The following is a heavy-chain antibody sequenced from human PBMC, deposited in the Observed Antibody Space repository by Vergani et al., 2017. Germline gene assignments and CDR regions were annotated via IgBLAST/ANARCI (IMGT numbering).Heavy chain of an antibody. V-gene: IGHV4-30-4*08. CDR1: GGSISSGDYY. D-gene: IGHD3-9*01. J-gene: IGHJ4*02. Sequence: QVQLQESGPGLVKPSQTLSLTCTVSGGSISSGDYYWSWIRQPPGKGLEWIGYIYYSVSTYYNPSLKSRVTISVDTSKNQFSLKLSSVTAADTAVYYCARGLVLRYFDWLSHLDYWGQGTLVTVSS. CDR3: ARGLVLRYFDWLSHLDY. CDR2: IYYSVST.